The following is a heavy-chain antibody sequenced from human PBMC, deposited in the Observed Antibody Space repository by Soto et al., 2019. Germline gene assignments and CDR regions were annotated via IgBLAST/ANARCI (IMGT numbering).Heavy chain of an antibody. CDR3: ARPVEPFYYYGMDV. CDR1: GYSISSGYY. V-gene: IGHV4-38-2*01. J-gene: IGHJ6*02. CDR2: IYHSGST. Sequence: KTSETLSLTCAVSGYSISSGYYWGWIRQPPGKGLEWIGSIYHSGSTYYNPSLKSRVTISVDTSKNQFSLKLSSVTAADTAVYYCARPVEPFYYYGMDVWGQGTTVTVSS.